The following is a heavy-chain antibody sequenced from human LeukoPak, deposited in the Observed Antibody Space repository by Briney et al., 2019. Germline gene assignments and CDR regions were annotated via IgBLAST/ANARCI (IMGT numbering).Heavy chain of an antibody. D-gene: IGHD3-22*01. CDR3: ASSAPPRYYDSSGYPAGAAADDAFDI. V-gene: IGHV5-51*01. J-gene: IGHJ3*02. CDR2: IYPGDSDT. CDR1: GYSFTSYW. Sequence: GESLKISCKGSGYSFTSYWIGWVRQMPGKGLEWMGIIYPGDSDTRYSPSFQGQVTISADKSISTAYLQWSSLKASDTAMYYCASSAPPRYYDSSGYPAGAAADDAFDIWGQGTMVTVSS.